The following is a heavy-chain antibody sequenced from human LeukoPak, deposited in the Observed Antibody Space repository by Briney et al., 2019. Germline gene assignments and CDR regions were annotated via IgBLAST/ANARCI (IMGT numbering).Heavy chain of an antibody. CDR1: GFTFSSYG. J-gene: IGHJ3*02. D-gene: IGHD5-18*01. V-gene: IGHV3-30*02. Sequence: PGGSLRLSCAASGFTFSSYGMHWVRQAPGKGLEWVAVIWYDGSNKYYADSMKGRFTISRDNSKNTLYLQMNSLRAEDTAVYYCAKGGGYSYGTAFCDIWGQGTMVTVSS. CDR3: AKGGGYSYGTAFCDI. CDR2: IWYDGSNK.